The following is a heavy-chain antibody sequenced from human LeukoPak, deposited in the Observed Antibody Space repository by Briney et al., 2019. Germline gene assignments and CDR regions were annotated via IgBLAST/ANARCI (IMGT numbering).Heavy chain of an antibody. CDR3: ARDRGGRTGDGLDF. CDR1: GGSISSGDYY. V-gene: IGHV4-31*03. Sequence: SETLSLTCTVSGGSISSGDYYWSWIRQHPGKGLEWVGYIYYSGSTYYNPSLKSRVTISVDTSKNQFSLILSSVTAADTAVYYCARDRGGRTGDGLDFWGQGTLVTVSS. D-gene: IGHD4-17*01. J-gene: IGHJ4*02. CDR2: IYYSGST.